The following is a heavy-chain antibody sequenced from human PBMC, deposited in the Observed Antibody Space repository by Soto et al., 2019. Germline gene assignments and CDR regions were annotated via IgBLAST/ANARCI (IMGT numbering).Heavy chain of an antibody. D-gene: IGHD3-10*01. Sequence: QVQLQESGPGLVKPSRTLSLTCAVSGASISSGDYYWSWIRQHPGKGLEWIGYIYYNGRAYYNPSLNSRVTMSSDTSKNQCSLKLSSVTAADTAVYYCVRRGAGSGSFDYWGQGALVTVSS. CDR3: VRRGAGSGSFDY. CDR2: IYYNGRA. J-gene: IGHJ4*02. CDR1: GASISSGDYY. V-gene: IGHV4-31*11.